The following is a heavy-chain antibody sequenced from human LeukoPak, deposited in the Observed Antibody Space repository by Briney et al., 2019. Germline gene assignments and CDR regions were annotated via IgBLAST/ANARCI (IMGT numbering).Heavy chain of an antibody. V-gene: IGHV3-21*01. J-gene: IGHJ4*02. CDR1: GFTFSSYS. D-gene: IGHD5-12*01. Sequence: GGSLRLSCAASGFTFSSYSMNWVRQAPGKGLEWVSSISSSSSYIYYADSVKGRFTISRDNAKNSLYLQMNSLRAEDTAVYYCARDPTLRGYSGYDRSGGYWGQGTLVTVSS. CDR2: ISSSSSYI. CDR3: ARDPTLRGYSGYDRSGGY.